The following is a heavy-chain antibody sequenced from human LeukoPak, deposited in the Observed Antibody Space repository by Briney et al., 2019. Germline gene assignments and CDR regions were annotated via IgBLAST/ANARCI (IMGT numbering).Heavy chain of an antibody. Sequence: SVKVSCKASGGTFSSYAISWVRQAPGRGLEWMGRIIPILGIANYAQKFQGRVTITADKSTSTAYMELSSLRSEDTAVYYCARENGKYDYVWGSYRSHIDYWGQGTLVTVSS. V-gene: IGHV1-69*04. CDR2: IIPILGIA. CDR1: GGTFSSYA. D-gene: IGHD3-16*02. CDR3: ARENGKYDYVWGSYRSHIDY. J-gene: IGHJ4*02.